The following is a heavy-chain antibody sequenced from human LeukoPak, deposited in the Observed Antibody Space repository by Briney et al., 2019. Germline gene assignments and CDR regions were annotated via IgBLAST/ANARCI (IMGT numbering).Heavy chain of an antibody. CDR1: GGFISSYY. CDR3: ARRSRIAAHFDY. J-gene: IGHJ4*02. V-gene: IGHV4-59*08. D-gene: IGHD2-15*01. CDR2: IYYSGST. Sequence: PSETLSLTCTVSGGFISSYYWSWIRQPPGKGLEWIGYIYYSGSTNYNPSLKSRVTLSVDTSKNQFSLKLSSVTAADTAVYYCARRSRIAAHFDYWGQGTLVTVSS.